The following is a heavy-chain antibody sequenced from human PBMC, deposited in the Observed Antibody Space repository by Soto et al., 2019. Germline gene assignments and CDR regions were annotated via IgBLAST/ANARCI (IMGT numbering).Heavy chain of an antibody. J-gene: IGHJ6*02. CDR1: GGSISSSSYY. V-gene: IGHV4-39*02. Sequence: PSETLSLTCTVSGGSISSSSYYWGWIRQPPGKGLERIGSIYYSGSTYYNPSLKSRVTISVDTSKNQFSLKLSSVTAADTAVYYCARDLRFRGFYGMDVWGQGTTVTVSS. CDR3: ARDLRFRGFYGMDV. D-gene: IGHD3-10*01. CDR2: IYYSGST.